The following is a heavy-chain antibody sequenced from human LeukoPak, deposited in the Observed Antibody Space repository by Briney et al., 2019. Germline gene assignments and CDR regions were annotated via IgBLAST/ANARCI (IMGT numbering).Heavy chain of an antibody. D-gene: IGHD6-25*01. V-gene: IGHV3-23*01. CDR2: ISGSGGST. CDR3: AKIIAAGGGY. J-gene: IGHJ4*02. CDR1: GFTFSSYA. Sequence: PGGSVRLSCAASGFTFSSYAMSWVGPAPGKGLEWVSAISGSGGSTYYADSVKGRFTISRDNSKNTLYLQMNSLRAEDTAVYYCAKIIAAGGGYWGQGTLVTVSS.